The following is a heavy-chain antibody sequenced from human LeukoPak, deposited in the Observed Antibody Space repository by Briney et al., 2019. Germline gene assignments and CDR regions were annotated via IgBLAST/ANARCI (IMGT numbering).Heavy chain of an antibody. CDR1: GFSFDEYA. D-gene: IGHD1-1*01. V-gene: IGHV3-66*01. CDR3: ARVRGWKYFDY. J-gene: IGHJ4*02. CDR2: LYSGGTT. Sequence: GGSLRLSCAASGFSFDEYAMHWVRQVPGKGLEWVSVLYSGGTTYYADSVKGRFTISRDNSKNTLSLQMNSLRAEDTAMYYCARVRGWKYFDYWGQGTLVTVSS.